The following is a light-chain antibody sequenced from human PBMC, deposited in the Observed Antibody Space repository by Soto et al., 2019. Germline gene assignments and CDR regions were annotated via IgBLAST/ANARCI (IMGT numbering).Light chain of an antibody. V-gene: IGKV1-9*01. CDR1: QGITSY. J-gene: IGKJ5*01. CDR3: QQLNSYPFT. Sequence: IQMAQSXSXLXXXVXXXLTXTYRASQGITSYLAWYQQRPGKAPGLLIYSASTLQSGVPSRFSGSGYGTDFSLTISNLQPEDFATYYCQQLNSYPFTFGQGTRLEI. CDR2: SAS.